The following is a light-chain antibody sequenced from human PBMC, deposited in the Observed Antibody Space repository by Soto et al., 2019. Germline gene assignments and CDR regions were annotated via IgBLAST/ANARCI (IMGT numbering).Light chain of an antibody. CDR1: QSINNW. CDR3: QRYATYSPT. Sequence: DIQMTQSPSTLSASVGDRATITCRASQSINNWLAWYQLKPGKAPKLLIYDASTLQSGVPSSFSGSGSGTEFTLTISSLQPDDFATYYCQRYATYSPTFGQGTKVDIK. V-gene: IGKV1-5*01. CDR2: DAS. J-gene: IGKJ1*01.